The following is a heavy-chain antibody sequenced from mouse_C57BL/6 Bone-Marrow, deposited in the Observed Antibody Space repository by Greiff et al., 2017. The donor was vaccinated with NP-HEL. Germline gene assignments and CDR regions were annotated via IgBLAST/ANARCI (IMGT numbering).Heavy chain of an antibody. D-gene: IGHD1-1*01. J-gene: IGHJ4*01. Sequence: VQLQQSGAELARPGASVKLSCKASGYTFTSYGISWVKQRTGQGLEWIGEIYPRSRNTYYNEKFKGKATLTADKSSSTAYMELRSLTSEDSAVYFCASHYYGSKNAMDYWGQGTSVTVSS. CDR2: IYPRSRNT. V-gene: IGHV1-81*01. CDR1: GYTFTSYG. CDR3: ASHYYGSKNAMDY.